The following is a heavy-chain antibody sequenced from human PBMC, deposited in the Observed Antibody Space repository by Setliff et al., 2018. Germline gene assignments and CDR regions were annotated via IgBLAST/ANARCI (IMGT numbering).Heavy chain of an antibody. CDR1: GYSFTGYY. CDR2: IHTGGGSA. Sequence: GASVKVSCKTSGYSFTGYYMHWVRQAPGQGLEWMGIIHTGGGSASYAQKFQGRVTMTSDTSTRTVYMEVNSVRSDDTAIYYCARGGMAAAGRTGVFEYWGQGTQVTVSS. V-gene: IGHV1-46*01. CDR3: ARGGMAAAGRTGVFEY. J-gene: IGHJ4*02. D-gene: IGHD6-13*01.